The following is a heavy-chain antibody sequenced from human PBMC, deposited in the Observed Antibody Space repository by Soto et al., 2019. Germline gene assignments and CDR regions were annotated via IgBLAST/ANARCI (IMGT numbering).Heavy chain of an antibody. Sequence: SETLSLTCTVSGGSISSSSYYWGWIRQPPGKGLEWIGSIYYTGSTYYNPSLKSRVTISADTSKNQFSLKVTSVTAADTAVYYCASGTYSSGWYPYFDFWGQGTLVTVSS. CDR2: IYYTGST. V-gene: IGHV4-39*01. D-gene: IGHD6-19*01. J-gene: IGHJ4*02. CDR3: ASGTYSSGWYPYFDF. CDR1: GGSISSSSYY.